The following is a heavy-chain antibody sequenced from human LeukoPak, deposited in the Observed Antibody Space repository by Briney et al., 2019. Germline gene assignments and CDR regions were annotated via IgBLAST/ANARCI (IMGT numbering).Heavy chain of an antibody. D-gene: IGHD2-15*01. CDR2: INPNSGGT. CDR3: ARGVVVAATSWFDP. CDR1: GYTFTGYY. J-gene: IGHJ5*02. Sequence: ASLTVSCKASGYTFTGYYMHWVRQAPGPGLEWLGWINPNSGGTNYAQKFQGWVTMTRDTSISTAYMELSRLRSDDTAVYYCARGVVVAATSWFDPWSQGTLVTVS. V-gene: IGHV1-2*04.